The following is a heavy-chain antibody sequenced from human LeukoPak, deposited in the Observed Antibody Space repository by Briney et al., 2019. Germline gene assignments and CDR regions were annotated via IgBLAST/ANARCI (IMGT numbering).Heavy chain of an antibody. Sequence: SETLSLTCTVSGGSISSYYWGWIRQPPGKGLEWIGYIYYSGSTNYNPSLKSRVTISVDTSKNQFSLKLSSVTAADTAVYYCARQHYDILTGYPLRAFDIWGQGTMVTVSS. CDR2: IYYSGST. J-gene: IGHJ3*02. CDR3: ARQHYDILTGYPLRAFDI. CDR1: GGSISSYY. V-gene: IGHV4-59*08. D-gene: IGHD3-9*01.